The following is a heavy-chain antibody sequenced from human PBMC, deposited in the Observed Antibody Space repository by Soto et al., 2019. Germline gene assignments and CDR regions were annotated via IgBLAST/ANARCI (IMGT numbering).Heavy chain of an antibody. J-gene: IGHJ4*02. Sequence: EVQLVESGGGLVQPGGSLRLSCSASGFAFSSYAMHWVRQAPGKGLEYVSAISSNGGSTYYADSVKGRFTISRDNSKNTLYLQMSSLRAEDTAVYYCVKVNSAGHSSHGDYWGQGTLVTVSS. CDR3: VKVNSAGHSSHGDY. CDR2: ISSNGGST. CDR1: GFAFSSYA. D-gene: IGHD6-6*01. V-gene: IGHV3-64D*06.